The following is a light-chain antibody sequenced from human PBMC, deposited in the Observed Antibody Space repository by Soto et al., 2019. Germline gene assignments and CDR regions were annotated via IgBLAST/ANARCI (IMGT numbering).Light chain of an antibody. CDR1: SSDVGAYNY. J-gene: IGLJ3*02. CDR3: SSYTSSRTWV. V-gene: IGLV2-14*01. CDR2: EVR. Sequence: QSALTQPASVSGSPGQSITISCTGTSSDVGAYNYVSWYQQHPGKAPKLMIYEVRNRPSGVSVRFSGSRSGNTASLTISGLQAEAESGHDFSSYTSSRTWVFCGGTKLTVL.